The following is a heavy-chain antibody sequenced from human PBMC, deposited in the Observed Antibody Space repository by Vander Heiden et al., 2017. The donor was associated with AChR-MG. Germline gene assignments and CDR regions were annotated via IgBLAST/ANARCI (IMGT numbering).Heavy chain of an antibody. V-gene: IGHV1-69*04. Sequence: QVQLVQSGAEVTKPGSSVKVSCKASGGTFSSYVTRRVRQAPGPGLEWMGRIIPMFGITNKSQKFHDRVTITADKSTSTAYMELSSLRSEDTAMYYCARDLDMLTGYWGPQHLGPFECWGQGTLVTVSS. CDR2: IIPMFGIT. CDR3: ARDLDMLTGYWGPQHLGPFEC. CDR1: GGTFSSYV. D-gene: IGHD3-9*01. J-gene: IGHJ4*02.